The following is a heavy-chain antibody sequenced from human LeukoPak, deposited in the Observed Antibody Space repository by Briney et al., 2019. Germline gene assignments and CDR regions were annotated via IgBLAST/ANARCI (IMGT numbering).Heavy chain of an antibody. CDR1: GFTVSNNY. D-gene: IGHD2-15*01. CDR3: ARDRGYCSGGSCYSGFYY. CDR2: IYSGGST. J-gene: IGHJ4*02. V-gene: IGHV3-66*01. Sequence: GGSLRLSCAASGFTVSNNYITWIRQAPGKGLERVSVIYSGGSTYYADSVKGRFTISRDNSKNTLYLQMNSLRAEDTAVYYCARDRGYCSGGSCYSGFYYWGQGTLVTVSS.